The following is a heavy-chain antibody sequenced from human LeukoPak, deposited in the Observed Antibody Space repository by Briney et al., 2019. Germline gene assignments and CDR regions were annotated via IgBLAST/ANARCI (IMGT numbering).Heavy chain of an antibody. J-gene: IGHJ4*02. CDR1: GGSFSGYY. V-gene: IGHV4-34*01. Sequence: SETLSLTCAVYGGSFSGYYWSWIRQPPGKGLEWIGSINYYGKTYYNPSVKSRVTISVDTSKNQFSLMVRSVTAADTAVYYCGRSAGFVHFDHWGQGTLVTVTS. CDR3: GRSAGFVHFDH. CDR2: INYYGKT. D-gene: IGHD3-16*01.